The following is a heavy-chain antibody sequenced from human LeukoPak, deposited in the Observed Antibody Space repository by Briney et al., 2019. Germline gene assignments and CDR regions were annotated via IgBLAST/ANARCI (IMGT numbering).Heavy chain of an antibody. D-gene: IGHD1-14*01. CDR3: TRYNNDHFDY. Sequence: GGSLRLSCAGSGFTFGGYGMHWFRQTPGKGLEWVAVIAYDGSRAFYADSVKGRFTISRDSSKNTMSVQMDDLRAEDTAVYYCTRYNNDHFDYWGQGTMVTVSS. J-gene: IGHJ4*02. V-gene: IGHV3-33*01. CDR1: GFTFGGYG. CDR2: IAYDGSRA.